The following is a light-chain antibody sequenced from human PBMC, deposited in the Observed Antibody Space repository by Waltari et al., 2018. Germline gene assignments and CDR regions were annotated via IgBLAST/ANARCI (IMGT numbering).Light chain of an antibody. Sequence: QSALTQPRSVSGSPGQSVAFSCTGTSSDVGGYNYVSWYQQHPGKAPKRMIFDDTTRPSGVPDRFSGSKSGSTGSLTISGLQAEDEADYYCCSYAGRYTSVVFGGGTKLTVL. CDR2: DDT. CDR1: SSDVGGYNY. CDR3: CSYAGRYTSVV. V-gene: IGLV2-11*01. J-gene: IGLJ2*01.